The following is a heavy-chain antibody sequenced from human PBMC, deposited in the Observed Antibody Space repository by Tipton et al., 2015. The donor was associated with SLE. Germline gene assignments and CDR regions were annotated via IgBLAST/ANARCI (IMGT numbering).Heavy chain of an antibody. CDR2: IYTTGST. J-gene: IGHJ2*01. CDR1: GGSISSGSYY. V-gene: IGHV4-61*02. D-gene: IGHD5-18*01. Sequence: LRLSCTVSGGSISSGSYYWSWIRQPAGKGREWIGRIYTTGSTNYNLSLKSRVTISVDTPKNQFSMKLSSVTDVDTAVYYCARTAGRSVKLWYFNLWGRGTLVTVSS. CDR3: ARTAGRSVKLWYFNL.